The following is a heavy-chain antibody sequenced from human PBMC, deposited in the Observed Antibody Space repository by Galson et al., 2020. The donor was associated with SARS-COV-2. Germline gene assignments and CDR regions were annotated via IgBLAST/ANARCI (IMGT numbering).Heavy chain of an antibody. V-gene: IGHV4-59*08. Sequence: SETLSLTCTVSGTSISNYYWSWIRQPPGKGLEWIGYTYFTGRSNYNPSLKSRVTISIDTTKSQFCLRLTALTAADTAVYYCAATSRLGFCSGGSCSYNSLDIWGDGAIVAVSS. CDR1: GTSISNYY. CDR2: TYFTGRS. D-gene: IGHD2-15*01. J-gene: IGHJ5*01. CDR3: AATSRLGFCSGGSCSYNSLDI.